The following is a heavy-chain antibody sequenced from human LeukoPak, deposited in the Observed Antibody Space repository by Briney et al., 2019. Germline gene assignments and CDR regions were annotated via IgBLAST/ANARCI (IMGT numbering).Heavy chain of an antibody. J-gene: IGHJ4*02. D-gene: IGHD1-1*01. Sequence: SGGSLRLSSAASGFSLSDAWMSWVRQPPGKGLECVGRMKPRGTTDDAEPMNDRFIVSRDDSKDTLYLQMNSLKAEDTGLYYCTQLSRGYWGQGTQVTVSS. V-gene: IGHV3-15*01. CDR1: GFSLSDAW. CDR2: MKPRGTT. CDR3: TQLSRGY.